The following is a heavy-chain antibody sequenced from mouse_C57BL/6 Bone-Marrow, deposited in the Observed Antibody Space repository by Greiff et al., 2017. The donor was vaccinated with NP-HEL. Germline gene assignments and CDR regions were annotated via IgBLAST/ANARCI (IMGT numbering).Heavy chain of an antibody. CDR3: TRGRGYYGNYGGFAY. D-gene: IGHD2-1*01. V-gene: IGHV1-15*01. Sequence: QVQLQQSGAELVRPGASVTLSCKASGYTFTDYEMHWVKQTPVHGLEWIGAIDPETGGTAYNQKFKGKAILTADKSSSTAYMELRSLTSEDSAVYYCTRGRGYYGNYGGFAYWGQGTLSLSLQ. CDR1: GYTFTDYE. CDR2: IDPETGGT. J-gene: IGHJ3*01.